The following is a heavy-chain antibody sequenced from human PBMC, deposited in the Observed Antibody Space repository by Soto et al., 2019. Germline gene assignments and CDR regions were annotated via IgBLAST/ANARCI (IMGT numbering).Heavy chain of an antibody. J-gene: IGHJ6*02. D-gene: IGHD1-26*01. Sequence: GGSLRLSCGGSGFSFESYGVHWVRQAPGKGLEWVATVSFDSKNKYYIDSVEGRFAISRDNSKKMLSLQMTSLRHEDTAVYYCAKESVEATYSYYGMDVWGPGTTVTVSS. CDR2: VSFDSKNK. CDR1: GFSFESYG. V-gene: IGHV3-30*18. CDR3: AKESVEATYSYYGMDV.